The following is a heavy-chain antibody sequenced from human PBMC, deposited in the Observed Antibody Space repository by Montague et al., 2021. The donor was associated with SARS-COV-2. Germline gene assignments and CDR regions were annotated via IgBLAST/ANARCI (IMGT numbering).Heavy chain of an antibody. Sequence: SETLSLTCTVSGGSISSSSYYWGWIRQPPGKGLEWIGSIYYSGSTYYDPSLKSRVTISVDTYKNQFSLKLSSVTAADTAVYYCARHGKARIAMLVVVIDYFDYWGQGTLVTVSS. CDR3: ARHGKARIAMLVVVIDYFDY. CDR2: IYYSGST. CDR1: GGSISSSSYY. J-gene: IGHJ4*02. D-gene: IGHD3-22*01. V-gene: IGHV4-39*01.